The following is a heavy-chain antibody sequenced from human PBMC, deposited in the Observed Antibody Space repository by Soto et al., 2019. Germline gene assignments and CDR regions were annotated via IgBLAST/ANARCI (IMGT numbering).Heavy chain of an antibody. V-gene: IGHV3-48*03. D-gene: IGHD3-3*01. CDR2: ISSPGSTI. CDR3: TMDIYFFFWSGDSSYYYGMDV. Sequence: GGSLRLSCAASGFTFSSFEMNWVRQAPGKGLEWISYISSPGSTIHYADSVKRRITTPSDNASNSLHIQMTVLGADATVVYYCTMDIYFFFWSGDSSYYYGMDVWGQGTTVTVSS. CDR1: GFTFSSFE. J-gene: IGHJ6*02.